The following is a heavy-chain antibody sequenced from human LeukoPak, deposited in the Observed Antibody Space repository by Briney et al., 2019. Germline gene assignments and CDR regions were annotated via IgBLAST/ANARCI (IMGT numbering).Heavy chain of an antibody. Sequence: SETLSLTCAVYGGSFSGYYWSWIRQPPGKGLEWIGEINHSGSTNYNPSLKSRVTISVDTSKNQFSLKLSSVTAADTAVYYCASLKQWRVRPFDYWGQGTLVTVSS. D-gene: IGHD6-19*01. CDR2: INHSGST. CDR3: ASLKQWRVRPFDY. CDR1: GGSFSGYY. V-gene: IGHV4-34*01. J-gene: IGHJ4*02.